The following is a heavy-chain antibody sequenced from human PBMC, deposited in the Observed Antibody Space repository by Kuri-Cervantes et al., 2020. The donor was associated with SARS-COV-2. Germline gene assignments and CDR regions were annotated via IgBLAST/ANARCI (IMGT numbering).Heavy chain of an antibody. CDR3: ARDYYDDSGKFLAFYYYYMDV. D-gene: IGHD3-22*01. Sequence: ESLKISCTVSGGSISSYYWSWIRQPAGKGLEWIGRIYTSGSTNYNPSLKSRVTISLNTSKNQFSLKLSSVTAADTAVYYCARDYYDDSGKFLAFYYYYMDVWGKGTTVTVSS. V-gene: IGHV4-4*07. CDR2: IYTSGST. CDR1: GGSISSYY. J-gene: IGHJ6*03.